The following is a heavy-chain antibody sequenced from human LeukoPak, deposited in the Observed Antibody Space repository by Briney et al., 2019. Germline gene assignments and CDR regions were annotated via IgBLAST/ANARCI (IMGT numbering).Heavy chain of an antibody. CDR1: GGSISSYY. J-gene: IGHJ1*01. CDR2: RYYSGST. Sequence: SETLSLTCSVSGGSISSYYWTWIRQPPGKGLEWIGYRYYSGSTTYNPSLKSRVTISVDTSKSQFSPKLISVTAADTAIYYCARVRGDFETDWGQGTLVTVSS. CDR3: ARVRGDFETD. D-gene: IGHD3-16*01. V-gene: IGHV4-59*01.